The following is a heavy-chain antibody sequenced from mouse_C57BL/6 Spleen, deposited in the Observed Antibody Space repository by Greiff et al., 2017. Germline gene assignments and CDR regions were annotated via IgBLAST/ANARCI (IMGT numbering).Heavy chain of an antibody. V-gene: IGHV5-9*01. D-gene: IGHD2-1*01. J-gene: IGHJ2*01. CDR2: ISGGGGNT. CDR3: ASAYGSYFDY. Sequence: EVQLVESGGGLVKPGGSLKLSCAASGFTFSSYTMSWVRQTPEKRLEWVATISGGGGNTYYPDSVKGRFTISRDNAENTLYLQMSSLRSEDTALYYCASAYGSYFDYWGQGTTLTVSS. CDR1: GFTFSSYT.